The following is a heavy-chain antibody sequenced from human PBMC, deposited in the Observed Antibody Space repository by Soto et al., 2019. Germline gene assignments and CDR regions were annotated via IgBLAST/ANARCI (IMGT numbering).Heavy chain of an antibody. V-gene: IGHV3-20*04. Sequence: GSLRLSCAASGFTFDEYALTWVRQAPGKGLEWVAGINWNGGSKGYADSVKGRFTISRGNAKSSLYLQMNNLRAEDTAFYFCARATQSYYDTSGYYSYVHWGQGA. CDR1: GFTFDEYA. CDR2: INWNGGSK. CDR3: ARATQSYYDTSGYYSYVH. D-gene: IGHD3-22*01. J-gene: IGHJ4*02.